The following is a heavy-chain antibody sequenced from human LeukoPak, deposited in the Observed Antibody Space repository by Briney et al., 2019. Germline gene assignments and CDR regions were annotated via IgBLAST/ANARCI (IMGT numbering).Heavy chain of an antibody. CDR1: GYTFTSYG. V-gene: IGHV1-2*02. Sequence: GASVKVSCKASGYTFTSYGISWVRRAPGQGLEWMGWIHPNTGGTSYAQKFQGRVTMTRDTSIGTAYMELSSLRSDDTAVYYCARDLDSSASLGDWGQGTLVTVSS. J-gene: IGHJ4*02. CDR3: ARDLDSSASLGD. CDR2: IHPNTGGT. D-gene: IGHD3-22*01.